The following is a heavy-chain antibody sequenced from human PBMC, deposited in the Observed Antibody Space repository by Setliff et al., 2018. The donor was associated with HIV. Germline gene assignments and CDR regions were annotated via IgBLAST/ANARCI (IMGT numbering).Heavy chain of an antibody. J-gene: IGHJ4*02. V-gene: IGHV1-69*05. CDR1: GGTFSRYA. CDR2: IIPLFGPA. D-gene: IGHD5-12*01. Sequence: SVKVSCKASGGTFSRYAINWVRQAPGQGHEWMGGIIPLFGPANYAQRFQGRVTITTDESTNLAYMELSSLTSEDTAVYYCARGPLYGYDRGYFDYWGQGTLVTVSS. CDR3: ARGPLYGYDRGYFDY.